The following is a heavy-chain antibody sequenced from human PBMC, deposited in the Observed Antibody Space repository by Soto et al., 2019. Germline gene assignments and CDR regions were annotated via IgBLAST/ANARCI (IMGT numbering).Heavy chain of an antibody. J-gene: IGHJ4*02. V-gene: IGHV1-69*01. CDR2: IIPVSGAA. D-gene: IGHD2-2*01. CDR1: GGTFGSYA. CDR3: ATALGCRSTSCTLDY. Sequence: QVQLVQSGAEVKKPGSSVKVSCKASGGTFGSYAFSWVRQAPGQGLEWMGGIIPVSGAAHYAQNFQGRVTITADESTSTAYMELSSLSSQDTAVYYCATALGCRSTSCTLDYWGQGTRVSVSS.